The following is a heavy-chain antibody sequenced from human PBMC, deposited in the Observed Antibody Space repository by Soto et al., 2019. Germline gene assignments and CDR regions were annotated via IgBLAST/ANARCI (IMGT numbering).Heavy chain of an antibody. Sequence: GASVKVSCKASGYTFTSYDINWVRQATGQGLEWMGWMNPNSGNTGYAQKFQGRVTMTRNTSISTAYMELSSLGSEDTAVYYCAARGYYGSGSPVHMDVWGKGTTVTVSS. V-gene: IGHV1-8*01. CDR2: MNPNSGNT. CDR1: GYTFTSYD. J-gene: IGHJ6*03. CDR3: AARGYYGSGSPVHMDV. D-gene: IGHD3-10*01.